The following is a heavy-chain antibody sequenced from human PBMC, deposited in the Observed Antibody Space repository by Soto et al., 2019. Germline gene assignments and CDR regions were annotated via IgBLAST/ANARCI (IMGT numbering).Heavy chain of an antibody. CDR2: VSGGGGST. CDR1: GFTFSNYA. D-gene: IGHD6-13*01. J-gene: IGHJ4*02. V-gene: IGHV3-23*01. Sequence: EVQLLESGGALVQPGGSLRLSCVASGFTFSNYAMSWVRQAPGKGLEWVSVVSGGGGSTYYADSVKGRFTISRDNSKNTLYLQMNSLRAEDTAVYFCAKERYSSSWYGGDYWGQGTLVTVSS. CDR3: AKERYSSSWYGGDY.